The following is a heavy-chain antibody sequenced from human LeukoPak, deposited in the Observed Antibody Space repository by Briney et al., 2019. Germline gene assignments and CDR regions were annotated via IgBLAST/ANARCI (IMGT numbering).Heavy chain of an antibody. CDR3: ARGLLLWFGELLAFDY. V-gene: IGHV3-48*01. Sequence: GGSLRLSCAASGFTFSSYSMNWVRQAPGKGLEWVSYISSSSSTIYYADSVKGRFTISRDNAKNSLYLQMNSLRAGDTAVYYCARGLLLWFGELLAFDYWGQGTLVTVSS. CDR2: ISSSSSTI. CDR1: GFTFSSYS. D-gene: IGHD3-10*01. J-gene: IGHJ4*02.